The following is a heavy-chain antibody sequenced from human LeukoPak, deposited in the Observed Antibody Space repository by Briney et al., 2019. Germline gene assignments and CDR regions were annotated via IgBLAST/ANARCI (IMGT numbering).Heavy chain of an antibody. CDR3: ARDKYSSVRLDY. Sequence: GGSLRLSCAASGFTFSSYAMHWVRQAPGKGLEWVAVISYDGSNKYYADSVKGRFTISRDNSKNTLYLQMNSLRAEDTAVYYCARDKYSSVRLDYWGQGTLVTVSP. CDR1: GFTFSSYA. D-gene: IGHD6-19*01. CDR2: ISYDGSNK. J-gene: IGHJ4*02. V-gene: IGHV3-30*04.